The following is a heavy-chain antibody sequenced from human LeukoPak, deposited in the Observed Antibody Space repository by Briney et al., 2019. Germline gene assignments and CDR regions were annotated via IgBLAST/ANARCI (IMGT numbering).Heavy chain of an antibody. CDR2: IGGSGIRT. CDR1: RFTFSDYY. Sequence: GGSLRLSCAASRFTFSDYYMSWIRQAPGKGLEWVSGIGGSGIRTYYADSVKGRFTIPRDNSKNTLYLQMNSLKDEDTAVYYCAKDSHWILFDDWGQGTLVTVSS. J-gene: IGHJ4*02. V-gene: IGHV3-23*01. CDR3: AKDSHWILFDD. D-gene: IGHD2-2*03.